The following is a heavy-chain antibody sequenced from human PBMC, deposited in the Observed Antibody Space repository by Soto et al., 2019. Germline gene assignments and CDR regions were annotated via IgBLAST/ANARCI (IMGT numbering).Heavy chain of an antibody. D-gene: IGHD2-8*01. CDR2: INHSGST. V-gene: IGHV4-34*01. CDR1: GGSFSGYY. Sequence: PSETLSLTCAVYGGSFSGYYWSWIRPPPGKGLEWIGEINHSGSTNYNPSLKSRVTISVDTSKNQFSLKLSSVTAADTAVYYCARDMGYCTNGVCYWAMDVWGQGTTVTVSS. J-gene: IGHJ6*02. CDR3: ARDMGYCTNGVCYWAMDV.